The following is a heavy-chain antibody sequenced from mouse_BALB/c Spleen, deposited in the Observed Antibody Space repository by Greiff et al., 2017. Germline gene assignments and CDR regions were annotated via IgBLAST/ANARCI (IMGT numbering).Heavy chain of an antibody. D-gene: IGHD3-2*02. J-gene: IGHJ4*01. CDR1: GFNIKDTY. Sequence: EVQLQQSGAELVKPGASVKLSCTASGFNIKDTYMHWVKQRPEQGLEWIGRIDPANGNTKYDPKFQGKATITADTSSNTAYLQLSSLTSEDTAFYYCARSGDYGAMDYWGQGTSVTVSS. V-gene: IGHV14-3*02. CDR3: ARSGDYGAMDY. CDR2: IDPANGNT.